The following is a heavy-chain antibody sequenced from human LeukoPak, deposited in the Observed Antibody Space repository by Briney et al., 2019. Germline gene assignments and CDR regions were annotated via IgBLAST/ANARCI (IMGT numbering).Heavy chain of an antibody. CDR1: GFXVSSCS. CDR3: ARVGRGVYGMDV. Sequence: GGSLRLSCAASGFXVSSCSINWVRQAPGKGLKWVSYIINSGGTVYYTDSVQGRFTISRDNARNSLFLQMNSLRDEDTAVYYCARVGRGVYGMDVWGQGTTVTVSS. D-gene: IGHD3-10*01. J-gene: IGHJ6*02. CDR2: IINSGGTV. V-gene: IGHV3-48*02.